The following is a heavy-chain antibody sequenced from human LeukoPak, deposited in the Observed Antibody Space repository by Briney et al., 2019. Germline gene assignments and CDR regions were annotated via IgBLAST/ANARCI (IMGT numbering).Heavy chain of an antibody. CDR3: ARDPYCSGGSCHDEVGWFDP. D-gene: IGHD2-15*01. V-gene: IGHV3-74*01. J-gene: IGHJ5*02. CDR2: INSDGSST. CDR1: GFTFSSYW. Sequence: GGSLRLSCAASGFTFSSYWMHWVRQAPGKGLVWVSRINSDGSSTSYADSVKGRFTISRDNAKNTLYLQMNSLRAEDTAVYYCARDPYCSGGSCHDEVGWFDPWGQGALVTVSS.